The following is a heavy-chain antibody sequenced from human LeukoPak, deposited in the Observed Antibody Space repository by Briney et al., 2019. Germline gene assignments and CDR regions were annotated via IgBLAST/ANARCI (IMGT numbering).Heavy chain of an antibody. V-gene: IGHV1-69*04. Sequence: SVKVSCKASGGTFSSYAISWVRQAPGQGLEWMGRIIPIFGIANYAQKFQGRVTITADKSTSTAYMELSSLRSEDTAVYYCARDSEDIVVVPADPYYGMAVWGHGTTVTVSS. CDR3: ARDSEDIVVVPADPYYGMAV. CDR1: GGTFSSYA. J-gene: IGHJ6*02. CDR2: IIPIFGIA. D-gene: IGHD2-2*01.